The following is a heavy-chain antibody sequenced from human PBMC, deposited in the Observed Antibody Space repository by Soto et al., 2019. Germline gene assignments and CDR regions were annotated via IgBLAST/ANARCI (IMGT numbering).Heavy chain of an antibody. CDR3: ARPVPAAMRGMNAFDI. Sequence: QLQLQESGPGLVKPSETLSLTCTVSGGSISSSSYYWGWIRQPPGKGLEWIGSIYYSGSTYYNPSIKSRVTISVDTSKNQFSLKLSSVTAADTAVYYCARPVPAAMRGMNAFDIWGQGTMVTVSS. CDR2: IYYSGST. V-gene: IGHV4-39*01. D-gene: IGHD2-2*01. CDR1: GGSISSSSYY. J-gene: IGHJ3*02.